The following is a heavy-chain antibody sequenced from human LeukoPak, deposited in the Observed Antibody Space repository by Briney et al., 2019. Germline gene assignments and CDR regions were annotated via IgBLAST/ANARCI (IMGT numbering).Heavy chain of an antibody. V-gene: IGHV3-30-3*01. D-gene: IGHD6-19*01. CDR2: ISYDGSNK. CDR1: GFTFSSYA. CDR3: ATPHPFGSWPIAVADSDAFDI. J-gene: IGHJ3*02. Sequence: PGGSLRLSCAASGFTFSSYAMHWVRQAPGKGLEWVAVISYDGSNKYYADSVKGRFTISRDNSKSTLYLQMNSLRAEDTAVYYCATPHPFGSWPIAVADSDAFDIWGQGTMVTVSS.